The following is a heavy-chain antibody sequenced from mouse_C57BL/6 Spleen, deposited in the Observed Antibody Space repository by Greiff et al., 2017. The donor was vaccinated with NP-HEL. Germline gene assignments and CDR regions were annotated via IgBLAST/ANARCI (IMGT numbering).Heavy chain of an antibody. CDR3: ARWGGYYAMDY. V-gene: IGHV1-53*01. D-gene: IGHD1-1*02. CDR2: INPSNGGT. CDR1: GYTFTSYW. Sequence: VQLQQPGTELVKPGASVKLSCKASGYTFTSYWMHWVKQRPGQGLEWIGNINPSNGGTHYNQKFKDKATLTVDKSSSTAYMQLSSLTSEDSAVYYCARWGGYYAMDYWGQGTSVTVSS. J-gene: IGHJ4*01.